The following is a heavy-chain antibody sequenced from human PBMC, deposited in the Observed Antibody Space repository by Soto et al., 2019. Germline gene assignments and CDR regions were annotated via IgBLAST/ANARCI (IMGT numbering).Heavy chain of an antibody. Sequence: EVQLVESGGGLVKPGGSLRLSCAASGFIFTDAWMNWVRQAPGKGLEWVGRIKSKSAGGTTEYAAPVKGRFIISRDDSKNMLYLQMNSLKIDDTAVYYCTTGCSSTDYWGQGTLVTVSS. D-gene: IGHD6-13*01. CDR1: GFIFTDAW. CDR2: IKSKSAGGTT. J-gene: IGHJ4*02. CDR3: TTGCSSTDY. V-gene: IGHV3-15*01.